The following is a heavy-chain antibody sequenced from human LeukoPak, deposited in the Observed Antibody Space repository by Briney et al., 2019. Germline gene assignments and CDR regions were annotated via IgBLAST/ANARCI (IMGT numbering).Heavy chain of an antibody. J-gene: IGHJ4*02. CDR2: INHSGST. Sequence: SETLSLTCAVYGGSFSGYYWSWIRQPPGKGLEWIGEINHSGSTNYNPSLKSRVTISVDTSKNQFSLKLSSVTAADTAVYYCARHRYEWLRFRGDHGGPLDYWGQGTLVTVSS. D-gene: IGHD5-12*01. CDR3: ARHRYEWLRFRGDHGGPLDY. CDR1: GGSFSGYY. V-gene: IGHV4-34*01.